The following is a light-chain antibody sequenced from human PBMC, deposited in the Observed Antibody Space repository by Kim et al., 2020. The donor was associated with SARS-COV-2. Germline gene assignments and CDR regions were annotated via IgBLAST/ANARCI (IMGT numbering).Light chain of an antibody. CDR2: TAS. J-gene: IGKJ2*01. CDR1: QDISRY. V-gene: IGKV1-33*01. CDR3: QQYDDVPYT. Sequence: DIQMTQSPSSLSASVGDRVTITCRASQDISRYFNWYQQKPGKAPKLLIYTASSLETGVPARFSGRRSGRDFTFIISSLQPEDVATYYCQQYDDVPYTVGQGTKLEI.